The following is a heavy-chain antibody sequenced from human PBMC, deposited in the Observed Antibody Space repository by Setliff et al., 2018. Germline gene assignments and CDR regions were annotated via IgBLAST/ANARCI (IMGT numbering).Heavy chain of an antibody. CDR2: TIPIFGTT. D-gene: IGHD3-22*01. CDR3: ARRNFYYDSSGFALYYYYMDV. CDR1: GGTFSSYG. V-gene: IGHV1-69*05. Sequence: ASVKLSCKASGGTFSSYGISWVRQAPGQGLEWMGGTIPIFGTTDYAQKFQGRVTMTTDTSTSTAYMELRSLRSDDTAVYYCARRNFYYDSSGFALYYYYMDVWGKGTTVTVSS. J-gene: IGHJ6*03.